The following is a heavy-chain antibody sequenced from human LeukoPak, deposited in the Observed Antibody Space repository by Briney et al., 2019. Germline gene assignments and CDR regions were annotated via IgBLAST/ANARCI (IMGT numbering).Heavy chain of an antibody. CDR2: IKSDGSST. Sequence: GGSLRLSCAASGFTFSSYWMHWVRQGPGKGLVWVSRIKSDGSSTSYADSVKGRFTISRDNAKNSLYLQMNSLRAEDTAVYSCARGADGVSSNSRGWFDPWGQGTLVTVSS. J-gene: IGHJ5*02. CDR1: GFTFSSYW. D-gene: IGHD2-15*01. CDR3: ARGADGVSSNSRGWFDP. V-gene: IGHV3-74*01.